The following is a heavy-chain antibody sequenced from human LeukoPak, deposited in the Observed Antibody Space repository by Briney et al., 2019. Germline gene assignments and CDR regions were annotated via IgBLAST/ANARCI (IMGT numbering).Heavy chain of an antibody. Sequence: GESLKISFKGSGYRFTSYWIGWVRPMPGEGLEWMGIIYPGDSDTRYSPSFQGQVTISADKSISTAYLQWSSLKASDTAMYYCARLRAAADSPNDYWGQGTLVTVSS. J-gene: IGHJ4*02. CDR3: ARLRAAADSPNDY. D-gene: IGHD6-13*01. V-gene: IGHV5-51*01. CDR1: GYRFTSYW. CDR2: IYPGDSDT.